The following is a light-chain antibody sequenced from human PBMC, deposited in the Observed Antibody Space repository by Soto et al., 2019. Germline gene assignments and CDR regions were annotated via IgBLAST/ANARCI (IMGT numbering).Light chain of an antibody. CDR2: GAS. J-gene: IGKJ5*01. Sequence: EIVMTQSPATLSVSPGERATLSCRASQSVSSNLAWYQQKPGQAPRLLIYGASTRATGIPARFSGSGSGTEFTLTISSLQSEDFAVYYCQQYGSSPPSSTFGQGTLLEI. CDR1: QSVSSN. V-gene: IGKV3-15*01. CDR3: QQYGSSPPSST.